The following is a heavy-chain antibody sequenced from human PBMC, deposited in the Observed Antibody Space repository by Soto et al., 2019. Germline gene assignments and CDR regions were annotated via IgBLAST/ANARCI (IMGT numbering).Heavy chain of an antibody. J-gene: IGHJ3*02. CDR1: GFTFSSYG. D-gene: IGHD3-16*02. CDR2: ISYDGSNK. V-gene: IGHV3-30*18. Sequence: PGGSLRLSCAASGFTFSSYGMHWVRQAPGKGLEWVAVISYDGSNKYYADSVKGRFTISRDNSKNTLYLQMNSLRAEDTAVYYCAKGLQSLVDAFDIWGQGTMVTVSS. CDR3: AKGLQSLVDAFDI.